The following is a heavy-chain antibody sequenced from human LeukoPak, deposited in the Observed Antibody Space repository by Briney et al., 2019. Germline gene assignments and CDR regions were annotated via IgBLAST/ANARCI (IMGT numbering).Heavy chain of an antibody. CDR3: ARDDYGDYFYFDY. CDR2: IWYDGNNK. V-gene: IGHV3-33*01. D-gene: IGHD4-17*01. CDR1: GFTFSSYG. J-gene: IGHJ4*02. Sequence: GGSLRLSCEASGFTFSSYGMHWVSQAPGKVLEWVAVIWYDGNNKYYADSVKGRFTISRDNSKNTLYLQMNSLRAEDTAVYYCARDDYGDYFYFDYWGQGTLVTVSS.